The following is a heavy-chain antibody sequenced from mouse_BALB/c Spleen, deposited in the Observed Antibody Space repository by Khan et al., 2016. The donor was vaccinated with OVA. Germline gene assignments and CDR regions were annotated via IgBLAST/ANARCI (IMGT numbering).Heavy chain of an antibody. CDR1: GYTFTEYT. V-gene: IGHV1-18*01. D-gene: IGHD1-1*01. CDR3: ARGSCCGSTSWFGY. Sequence: VQLKESGPELVKPGASVKISCKISGYTFTEYTIHWVKQSHGKSLEWIGGINPNNGYITYNQKFRDKATLTVDKSSSTTYMELRSLTSEDSAVFYSARGSCCGSTSWFGYWGQETLDTVSA. CDR2: INPNNGYI. J-gene: IGHJ3*01.